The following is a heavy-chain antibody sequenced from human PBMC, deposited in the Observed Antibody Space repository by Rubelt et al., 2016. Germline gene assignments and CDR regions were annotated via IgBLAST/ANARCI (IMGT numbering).Heavy chain of an antibody. CDR3: ARTSPMVGATFLDY. Sequence: YGGGVVQPGRSLRLSCAASGFTFTSYAIHWVRQAPGKGLEWVAVISYDGSDKYYRDSVKGRFTISRDNSKNTLFLQMNSLRVEDTAVYYCARTSPMVGATFLDYWGQGTLVTVSS. CDR1: GFTFTSYA. V-gene: IGHV3-30*04. CDR2: ISYDGSDK. J-gene: IGHJ4*02. D-gene: IGHD1-26*01.